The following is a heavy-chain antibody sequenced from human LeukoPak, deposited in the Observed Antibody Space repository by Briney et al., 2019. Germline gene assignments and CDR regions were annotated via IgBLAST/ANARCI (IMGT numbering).Heavy chain of an antibody. Sequence: GESLKTSCKGSGYRLTNFWIGWVRQMPGKGLEWVGIIYPGDSDTRYSPSFQGQVTISADKSISTAYLQWSSLKASDTAMYYCARLYSGGWSLKYWGQGTLVTVSS. CDR1: GYRLTNFW. CDR2: IYPGDSDT. CDR3: ARLYSGGWSLKY. V-gene: IGHV5-51*01. J-gene: IGHJ4*02. D-gene: IGHD6-19*01.